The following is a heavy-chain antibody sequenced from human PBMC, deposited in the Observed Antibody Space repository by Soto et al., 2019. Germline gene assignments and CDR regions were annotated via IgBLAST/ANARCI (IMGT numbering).Heavy chain of an antibody. Sequence: XETLCLTCTVSGFSISSSSYYWGWIRQPPGKGLEWIGSVYYSGSTYDNPSLKSRITLSVDRSKSQFSLKLTSVTAADTAVYYCARLLYDSRGYYYFDYWGQGTLVTVSS. CDR1: GFSISSSSYY. CDR3: ARLLYDSRGYYYFDY. CDR2: VYYSGST. J-gene: IGHJ4*02. V-gene: IGHV4-39*01. D-gene: IGHD3-22*01.